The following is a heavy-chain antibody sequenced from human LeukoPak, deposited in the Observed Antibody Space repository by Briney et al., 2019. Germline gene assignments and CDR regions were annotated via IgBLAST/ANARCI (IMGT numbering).Heavy chain of an antibody. D-gene: IGHD3-10*01. CDR2: IYYSGST. Sequence: PSETLSLTYTVSGDSIRSTNYYWGCIRQPPGKGLEWIGNIYYSGSTDYNPSLKSRVTMSVDTSKTQFSLKLTSVTAADTAVYYCARHKSVSYDAFDLWGRGTMVTVSS. CDR3: ARHKSVSYDAFDL. J-gene: IGHJ3*01. V-gene: IGHV4-39*01. CDR1: GDSIRSTNYY.